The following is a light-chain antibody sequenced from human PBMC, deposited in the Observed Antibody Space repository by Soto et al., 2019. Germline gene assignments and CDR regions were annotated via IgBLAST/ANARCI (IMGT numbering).Light chain of an antibody. Sequence: DIPMTQSPSTLSASVGDRVTITCRASQSISSWLAWYQQKPGKAPTLLSYDASSLESGVPSRFSGSGSDTEFTLTINNLQPDDFATYHCQQYNRYSLTFGGGTKVEIK. CDR1: QSISSW. CDR2: DAS. J-gene: IGKJ4*01. CDR3: QQYNRYSLT. V-gene: IGKV1-5*01.